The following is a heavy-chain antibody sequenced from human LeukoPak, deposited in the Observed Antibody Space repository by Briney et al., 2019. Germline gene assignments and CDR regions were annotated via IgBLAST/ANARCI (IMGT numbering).Heavy chain of an antibody. J-gene: IGHJ4*02. CDR2: MYYTGST. CDR1: GGSISSYY. D-gene: IGHD6-19*01. Sequence: SETLSLTCTVSGGSISSYYWSWIRQPPGKGLEWIGYMYYTGSTTDNPSLKSRVIMSVDTSKNQLSLKLSSVTAADTAVYYCASRPIPVDIFDSWGQGTLVTVSS. V-gene: IGHV4-59*08. CDR3: ASRPIPVDIFDS.